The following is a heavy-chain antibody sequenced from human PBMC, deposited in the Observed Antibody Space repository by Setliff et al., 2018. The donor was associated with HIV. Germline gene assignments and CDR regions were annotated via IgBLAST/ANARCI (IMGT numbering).Heavy chain of an antibody. CDR3: ARDDQDFDY. CDR2: INPSGGST. Sequence: ASVKVSCKASGGTFSTQTFNWVRQAPGQGFEWMGVINPSGGSTGYAEKFQGRVTMTRDTSASTAYMELSSLRSEDTAVYYCARDDQDFDYWGQGTLVTVSS. V-gene: IGHV1-46*01. J-gene: IGHJ4*02. D-gene: IGHD2-2*01. CDR1: GGTFSTQT.